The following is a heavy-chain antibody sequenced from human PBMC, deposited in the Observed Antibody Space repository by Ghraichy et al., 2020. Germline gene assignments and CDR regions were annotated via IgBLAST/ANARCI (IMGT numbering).Heavy chain of an antibody. V-gene: IGHV3-23*01. J-gene: IGHJ4*02. CDR2: IAGSGGNT. Sequence: GGSLRLSCAASGLIFSSYAMTWVRQAPGKGLEWVSAIAGSGGNTYYADFAEGRFTISRANSRNTLSLQMHSLRAEDTAVYYCAKEDAVSDVSDSWGQGTLVTLSS. CDR3: AKEDAVSDVSDS. CDR1: GLIFSSYA. D-gene: IGHD1-14*01.